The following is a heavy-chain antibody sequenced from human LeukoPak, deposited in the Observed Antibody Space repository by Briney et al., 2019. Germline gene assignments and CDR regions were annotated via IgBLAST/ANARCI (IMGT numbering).Heavy chain of an antibody. Sequence: ASVKVSCKASGYTFTSYYMHWVRQAPGQGLEWMGIINPSGGSTSYAQKFQGRVTMTRDMSISTAYMELSRLRSDDTAVYYCAGGAVIGYYYYMDVWGKGTTVTVSS. CDR1: GYTFTSYY. V-gene: IGHV1-46*01. D-gene: IGHD2-21*01. CDR3: AGGAVIGYYYYMDV. J-gene: IGHJ6*03. CDR2: INPSGGST.